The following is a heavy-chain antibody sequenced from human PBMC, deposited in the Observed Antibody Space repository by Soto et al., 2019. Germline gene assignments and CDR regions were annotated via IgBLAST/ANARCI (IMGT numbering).Heavy chain of an antibody. CDR3: ARDYDSNLDY. Sequence: SETLSLTCNVSGCSISNFYWNWVRQPPGKGLEWIGYVYYTGRTNYNPSLKSRVTISVDTSKNQFSLSLHSVTAADTAIYYCARDYDSNLDYWGQGTLVTVSS. V-gene: IGHV4-59*01. CDR1: GCSISNFY. D-gene: IGHD3-16*01. CDR2: VYYTGRT. J-gene: IGHJ4*02.